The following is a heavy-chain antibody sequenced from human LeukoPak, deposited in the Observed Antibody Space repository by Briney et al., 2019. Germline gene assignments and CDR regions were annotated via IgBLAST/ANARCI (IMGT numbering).Heavy chain of an antibody. CDR1: GFTFSSYE. CDR3: AELGITMIGGV. Sequence: GGSLRLSCAAPGFTFSSYEMNWVRQAPGKGLEWVSYISSSGSTIYYADSVKGRFTNSRDNAKNSLYLQMNSLRAEDTAVYYCAELGITMIGGVWGKGTTATISS. J-gene: IGHJ6*04. V-gene: IGHV3-48*03. CDR2: ISSSGSTI. D-gene: IGHD3-10*02.